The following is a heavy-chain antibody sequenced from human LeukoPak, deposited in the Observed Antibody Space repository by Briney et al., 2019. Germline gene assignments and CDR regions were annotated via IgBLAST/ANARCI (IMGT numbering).Heavy chain of an antibody. J-gene: IGHJ5*02. CDR2: IPSGGGNI. CDR1: GFTFSTYG. D-gene: IGHD3-10*01. CDR3: ARGRSGRFDP. V-gene: IGHV3-30*03. Sequence: PERSLRLSCAASGFTFSTYGFHWVRQAPGKGLEWVAIIPSGGGNIYYADSVRGRFTISRDNSQNTLYLQMDSLRAEDTAVYYCARGRSGRFDPWGQGTLVTVSS.